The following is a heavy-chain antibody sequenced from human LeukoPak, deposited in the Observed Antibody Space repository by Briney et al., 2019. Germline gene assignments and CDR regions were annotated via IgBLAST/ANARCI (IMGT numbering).Heavy chain of an antibody. CDR1: GFTFSSYS. CDR3: ARDFDCSSTSCYGLGAFDI. CDR2: ISSSSSTI. Sequence: PGGSLRLSCAASGFTFSSYSMNWVRQAPGKGLEWVSYISSSSSTIYYADSVKGRFTISRDNAKNSLYLQMNSLRAEDTAVYYCARDFDCSSTSCYGLGAFDIWGQGTMVTVSS. D-gene: IGHD2-2*01. V-gene: IGHV3-48*01. J-gene: IGHJ3*02.